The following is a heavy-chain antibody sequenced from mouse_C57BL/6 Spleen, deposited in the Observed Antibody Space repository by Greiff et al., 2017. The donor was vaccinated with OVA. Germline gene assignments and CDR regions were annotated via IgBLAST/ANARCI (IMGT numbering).Heavy chain of an antibody. CDR2: INPNNGGT. CDR1: GYTFTDYN. J-gene: IGHJ2*01. D-gene: IGHD1-1*01. V-gene: IGHV1-22*01. Sequence: EVKLHQSGPELVKPGASVKMSCKASGYTFTDYNMHWVKQSHGKSLEWIGYINPNNGGTSYNQKFKGKATLTVNKSSSTAYMELRSLTSEDSAVYYCARGGYGSTFDYWGQGTTLTVSS. CDR3: ARGGYGSTFDY.